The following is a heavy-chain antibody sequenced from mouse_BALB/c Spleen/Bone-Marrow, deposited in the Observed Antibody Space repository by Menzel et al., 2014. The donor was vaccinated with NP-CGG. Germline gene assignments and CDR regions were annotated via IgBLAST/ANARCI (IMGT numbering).Heavy chain of an antibody. V-gene: IGHV5-4*02. Sequence: EVKLVESGGGLVKPGGSLKLSRAASGFTFSDYYTYWVRQTPEKRLEWVATISDGGSYTYYPDSVKGRFTISRDNAKNNLYLQMSSLKSEDTAMYYCARVSYDYFDYWGQGTTLTVSS. CDR3: ARVSYDYFDY. CDR1: GFTFSDYY. D-gene: IGHD2-4*01. J-gene: IGHJ2*01. CDR2: ISDGGSYT.